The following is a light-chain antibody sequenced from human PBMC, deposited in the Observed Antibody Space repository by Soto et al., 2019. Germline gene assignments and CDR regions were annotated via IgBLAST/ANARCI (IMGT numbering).Light chain of an antibody. CDR3: QSYDSSLSYV. J-gene: IGLJ1*01. V-gene: IGLV1-40*01. CDR2: DNS. CDR1: SSNSGAGYD. Sequence: QAVVTQAPSVSGAPGQRVTISCTGSSSNSGAGYDVHWYQQLPGTAPKLLIYDNSNRPSGVPDRFSASKSGTSASLAITGLQAEDEADYYCQSYDSSLSYVFGPGTKLTVL.